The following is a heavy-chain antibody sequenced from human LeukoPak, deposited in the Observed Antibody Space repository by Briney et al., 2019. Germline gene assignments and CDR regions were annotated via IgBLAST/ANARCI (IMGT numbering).Heavy chain of an antibody. Sequence: GASVKVSCKVFGNTLTELSMHWVRQAPGEGLESMGGFAPEDGEAIYAQQFQGRLTMTEDTSTDTAYMELSSLTSEDTAVYYCTTGRRYQLYDYWGQGTLVTVSS. CDR2: FAPEDGEA. CDR3: TTGRRYQLYDY. J-gene: IGHJ4*02. CDR1: GNTLTELS. D-gene: IGHD1-1*01. V-gene: IGHV1-24*01.